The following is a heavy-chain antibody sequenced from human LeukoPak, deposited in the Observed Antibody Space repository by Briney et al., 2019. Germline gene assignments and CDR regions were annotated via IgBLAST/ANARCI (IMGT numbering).Heavy chain of an antibody. J-gene: IGHJ4*02. CDR1: GFTFSSYG. CDR2: ISYDGSNK. D-gene: IGHD2-2*01. V-gene: IGHV3-30*18. CDR3: AKDSPEGGFDY. Sequence: PGGSLRLSCAASGFTFSSYGMHWVRQAPGKGLEWVAVISYDGSNKYYADSVKGRFTISRDNSKNTLYLQMNSLRAEDTAVYYCAKDSPEGGFDYWGQGTLVTVSS.